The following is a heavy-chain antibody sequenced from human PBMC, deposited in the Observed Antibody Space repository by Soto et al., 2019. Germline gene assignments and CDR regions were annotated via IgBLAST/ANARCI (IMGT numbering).Heavy chain of an antibody. Sequence: QVQLVQSGAEVKKPGASVKVSCKASGYSFTGYYIHWVRQAPGQGLEWMGWINPNSGSTNYAQKFQGRVTMTRDTSISTAYMELGRLRSDDTAVYYCARGRYYYDSSGYDQEYYFDYWGQRTLVTVSS. CDR3: ARGRYYYDSSGYDQEYYFDY. V-gene: IGHV1-2*02. CDR2: INPNSGST. J-gene: IGHJ4*02. CDR1: GYSFTGYY. D-gene: IGHD3-22*01.